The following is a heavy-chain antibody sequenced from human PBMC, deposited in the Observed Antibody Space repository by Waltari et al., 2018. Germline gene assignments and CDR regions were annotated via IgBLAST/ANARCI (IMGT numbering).Heavy chain of an antibody. CDR2: INPNSGGT. D-gene: IGHD3-22*01. CDR1: GYTFTGYY. J-gene: IGHJ5*01. V-gene: IGHV1-2*06. Sequence: QVQLVQRGAEVKTPGASVKVSCKASGYTFTGYYIHWVRQAPGQGLEWMGRINPNSGGTNYAQKFQGRVTMTRDTSINTAYMELSRLRPDDTAVYYCAKGQEHYYDNSGSFVSWGQGTLVTVSS. CDR3: AKGQEHYYDNSGSFVS.